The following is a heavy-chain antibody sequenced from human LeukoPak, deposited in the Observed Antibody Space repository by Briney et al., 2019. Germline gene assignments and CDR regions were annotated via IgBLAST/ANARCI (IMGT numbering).Heavy chain of an antibody. CDR3: AELGITMIGGV. D-gene: IGHD3-10*02. J-gene: IGHJ6*04. Sequence: GGSLRLSCAASGFTFGTYTMNWVRQAPGKGLEWVSSISSSSTYIYYADSVKGRFTISRDNAKNSLYLQMNSLRAEDTAVYYCAELGITMIGGVWGKGTTVTISS. CDR1: GFTFGTYT. CDR2: ISSSSTYI. V-gene: IGHV3-21*01.